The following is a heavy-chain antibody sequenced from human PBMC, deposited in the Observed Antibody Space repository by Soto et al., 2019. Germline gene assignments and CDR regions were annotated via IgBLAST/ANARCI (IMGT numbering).Heavy chain of an antibody. V-gene: IGHV3-23*01. Sequence: PGGFLSLSCEASAFAFSNYGRNCVRQAPGKELEWVLGISGGGDNTYYADSVKGRFTISRDNSKNTVFLQMNSLRAEDTAVYYCAKERLARGFDYWGQGTLVTVSS. CDR1: AFAFSNYG. CDR3: AKERLARGFDY. J-gene: IGHJ4*02. CDR2: ISGGGDNT.